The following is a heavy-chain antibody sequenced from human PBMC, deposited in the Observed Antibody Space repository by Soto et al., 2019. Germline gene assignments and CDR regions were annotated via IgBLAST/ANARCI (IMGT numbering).Heavy chain of an antibody. CDR1: GYTFTSYG. J-gene: IGHJ6*02. CDR2: ISAYNGNT. V-gene: IGHV1-18*01. D-gene: IGHD4-17*01. CDR3: AREGMATVPREEMAYGMDV. Sequence: ASVKVSCKASGYTFTSYGISWVRQAPGQGLEWMGWISAYNGNTNYAQKLQGRVTMTTDTSTSTAYMELRSLRSDDTAVYYCAREGMATVPREEMAYGMDVWGQGTTVTVSS.